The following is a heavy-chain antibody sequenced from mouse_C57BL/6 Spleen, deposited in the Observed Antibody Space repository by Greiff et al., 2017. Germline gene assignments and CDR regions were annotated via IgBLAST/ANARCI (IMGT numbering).Heavy chain of an antibody. V-gene: IGHV1-54*01. CDR1: GYAFTNYL. D-gene: IGHD1-1*01. CDR2: INPGSGGT. Sequence: QVQLKQSGAELVRPGTSVKVSCKASGYAFTNYLIEWVKQRPGQGLEWIGVINPGSGGTNYNEKFKGKATLTADKSSSTAYMQLSSLTSEDSAVYFCARSGTTVVAPGFAYWGQGTLVTVSA. J-gene: IGHJ3*01. CDR3: ARSGTTVVAPGFAY.